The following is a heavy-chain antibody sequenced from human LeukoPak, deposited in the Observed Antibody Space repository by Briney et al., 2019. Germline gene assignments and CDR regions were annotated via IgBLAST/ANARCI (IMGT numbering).Heavy chain of an antibody. CDR1: GGSISDNDYS. J-gene: IGHJ4*02. D-gene: IGHD3-10*01. Sequence: PSVTLSLTCNVSGGSISDNDYSWDWIRQPPGKGLEWMGCIHYSGTTYSNPSLKSRISISVDTSKSQFSLKLRSVTAADTAVYYCARRYYFVSGSYYPFDFWGQGTLVTVSS. CDR2: IHYSGTT. CDR3: ARRYYFVSGSYYPFDF. V-gene: IGHV4-39*01.